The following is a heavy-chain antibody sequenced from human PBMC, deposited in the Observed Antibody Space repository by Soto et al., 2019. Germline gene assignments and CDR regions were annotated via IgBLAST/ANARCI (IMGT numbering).Heavy chain of an antibody. CDR1: GGTFSSYA. CDR3: ATLNGELLFDY. Sequence: VASVKVSCKASGGTFSSYAISWVRQAPGQGLEWMGGIIPIFGTANYAQKFQGRVTITADESTSTAYMELSSLRSEDTAVYYCATLNGELLFDYWGQGTLVTVPQ. V-gene: IGHV1-69*13. CDR2: IIPIFGTA. D-gene: IGHD3-10*01. J-gene: IGHJ4*02.